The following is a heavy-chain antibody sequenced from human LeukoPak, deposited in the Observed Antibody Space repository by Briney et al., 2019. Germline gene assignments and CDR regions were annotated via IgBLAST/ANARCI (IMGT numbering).Heavy chain of an antibody. CDR2: ISYDGSNK. Sequence: PGGSLRLTCAASGFTFSGYAMHWVRQAPGKGLEWVAVISYDGSNKYYADSVKGRFTISRDNSKNTLYLQMNSLRAEDTAVYYCAGELDIVVVSAAKPPYYYYGMDVWGQGTTATVSS. V-gene: IGHV3-30*04. J-gene: IGHJ6*02. CDR3: AGELDIVVVSAAKPPYYYYGMDV. CDR1: GFTFSGYA. D-gene: IGHD2-2*03.